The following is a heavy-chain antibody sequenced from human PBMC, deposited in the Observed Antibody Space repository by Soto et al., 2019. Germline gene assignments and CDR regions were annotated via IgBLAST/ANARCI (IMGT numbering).Heavy chain of an antibody. CDR2: INAGIGNT. Sequence: ASVKVSCKASAYTFTSYGIHWVRQAPGQRLEWMGWINAGIGNTEYSEKFQGRVTITRDTSASTAYMELSSLRSEDTAVYYCARAPYEYTIFGTTSPNNWFDPWGQETLVTVSS. D-gene: IGHD3-3*01. CDR3: ARAPYEYTIFGTTSPNNWFDP. J-gene: IGHJ5*02. CDR1: AYTFTSYG. V-gene: IGHV1-3*01.